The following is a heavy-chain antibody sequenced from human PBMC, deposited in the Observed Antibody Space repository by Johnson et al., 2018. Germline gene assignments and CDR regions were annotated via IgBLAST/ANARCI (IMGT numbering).Heavy chain of an antibody. V-gene: IGHV3-30*04. CDR1: GFTFSSYA. D-gene: IGHD4-17*01. Sequence: QVQLVQSGGGVVQPGRSLRLSCAASGFTFSSYAMHWVRQAPGKGLEWVAVISYDGSNKYYEDSVKGRFTISRDNSKNTLYLQMNSLRAEDTDVYYCARDRNDYGDFDAFDIWGQGTMVTVSS. CDR2: ISYDGSNK. J-gene: IGHJ3*02. CDR3: ARDRNDYGDFDAFDI.